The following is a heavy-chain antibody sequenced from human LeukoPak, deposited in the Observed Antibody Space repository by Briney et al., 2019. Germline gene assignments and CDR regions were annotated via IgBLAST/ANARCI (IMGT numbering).Heavy chain of an antibody. CDR2: ISGSGGST. V-gene: IGHV3-23*01. CDR3: AATIVVVPAANFDY. D-gene: IGHD2-2*01. J-gene: IGHJ4*02. Sequence: GGSLRLSCSASGFTFSSYAMSWVRQAPGKGLEWVSAISGSGGSTYYADSVKGRFTISRDNSKNTLYLQMNSLRAEDTAVYYCAATIVVVPAANFDYWGQGTLVTVSS. CDR1: GFTFSSYA.